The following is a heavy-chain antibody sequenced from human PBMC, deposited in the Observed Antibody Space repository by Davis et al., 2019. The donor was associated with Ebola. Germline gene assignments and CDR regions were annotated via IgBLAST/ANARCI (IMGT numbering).Heavy chain of an antibody. D-gene: IGHD3-10*01. CDR2: ISGSGDST. Sequence: PGGSLRLSCAASGFTFSTYAMSWVRQAPGKGLEWVSTISGSGDSTYYADFVKGRFTISRDNSKNTLYLQMNSLTAEDTAVYYCAKERSWLWFGGTSEVWGKGTTVTVSS. V-gene: IGHV3-23*01. CDR1: GFTFSTYA. CDR3: AKERSWLWFGGTSEV. J-gene: IGHJ6*04.